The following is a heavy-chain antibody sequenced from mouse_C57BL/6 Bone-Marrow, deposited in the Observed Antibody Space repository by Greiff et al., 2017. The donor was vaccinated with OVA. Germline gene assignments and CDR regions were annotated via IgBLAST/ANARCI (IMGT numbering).Heavy chain of an antibody. D-gene: IGHD1-1*01. CDR3: ARLHLFTTVGESYAMDY. Sequence: EVQLVESGPGLAKPSQTLSLTCSVPGYSITSDYWNWIRKFPGHKLEYMGYISYRGSTYYNPYLKSRISIIRDTSKNQYYLQLKSMTTEETATYYCARLHLFTTVGESYAMDYWGQGTSVTVSS. J-gene: IGHJ4*01. CDR1: GYSITSDY. V-gene: IGHV3-8*01. CDR2: ISYRGST.